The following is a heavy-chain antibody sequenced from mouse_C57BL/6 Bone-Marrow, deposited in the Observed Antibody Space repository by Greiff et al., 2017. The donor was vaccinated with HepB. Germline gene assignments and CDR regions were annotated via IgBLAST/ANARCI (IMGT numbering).Heavy chain of an antibody. CDR2: FEPEDGEP. J-gene: IGHJ3*01. D-gene: IGHD4-1*02. V-gene: IGHV14-2*01. CDR1: GFNIKAYY. Sequence: VHVKQSGAELVKPGASVKLSCTASGFNIKAYYMHWVKQRTEQGLEWIGRFEPEDGEPKYAPKCQGKATITADTSSNTPYLQLSSLTSEDTAVYYCASYPNWDWFAYWGQGTLVTVSA. CDR3: ASYPNWDWFAY.